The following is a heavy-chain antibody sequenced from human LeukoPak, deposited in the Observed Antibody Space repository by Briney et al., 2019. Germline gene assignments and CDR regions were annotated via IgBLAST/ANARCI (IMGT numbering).Heavy chain of an antibody. Sequence: SVKVSCKASGGTFSSYAISRVRQAPRQGLEWMGGIISIFGTANYAQKFQGRVTITADESTSTAYMELSSLRSEDTAVYYCAISPAVVVPAAIDYWGQGTLVTVSS. J-gene: IGHJ4*02. D-gene: IGHD2-2*01. CDR1: GGTFSSYA. V-gene: IGHV1-69*13. CDR2: IISIFGTA. CDR3: AISPAVVVPAAIDY.